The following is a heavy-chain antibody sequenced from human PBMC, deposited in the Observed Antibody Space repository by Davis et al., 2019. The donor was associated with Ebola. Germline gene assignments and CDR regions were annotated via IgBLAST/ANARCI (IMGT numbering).Heavy chain of an antibody. V-gene: IGHV4-34*01. D-gene: IGHD2-2*01. J-gene: IGHJ4*02. Sequence: PGGSLRLSCAAYGGSLSDYYWSWIRQTPGKGLEWIGEINHRGRTKYNPSLKSRAFLSIDTSKKQFSLRLNSVTAADTAMYYCARPHQIRGMDCFDRWGQGTLVTVSS. CDR1: GGSLSDYY. CDR2: INHRGRT. CDR3: ARPHQIRGMDCFDR.